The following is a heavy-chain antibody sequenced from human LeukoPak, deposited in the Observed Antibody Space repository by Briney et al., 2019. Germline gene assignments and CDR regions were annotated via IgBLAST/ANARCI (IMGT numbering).Heavy chain of an antibody. Sequence: GGSLRLSCVPSGFTFSNYWMNWVRLAPRMGPQWVANLNKDGSDEYYADSVKGRFTISRDNARKSVFLQMNGLRAEDTGVYYCARDRDWGAYDMWGQGTMVTVSS. CDR1: GFTFSNYW. V-gene: IGHV3-7*01. J-gene: IGHJ3*02. D-gene: IGHD3/OR15-3a*01. CDR2: LNKDGSDE. CDR3: ARDRDWGAYDM.